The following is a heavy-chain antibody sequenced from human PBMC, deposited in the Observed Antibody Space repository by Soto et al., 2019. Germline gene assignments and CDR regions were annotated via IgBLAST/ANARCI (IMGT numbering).Heavy chain of an antibody. CDR1: GYSFTSYW. D-gene: IGHD5-12*01. CDR2: VDASDSCT. Sequence: GESLKISCKGSGYSFTSYWITWVRQMPGKGGEWMGRVDASDSCTNYSPSFRTHFTISSASSTNPAYLHWSSLKASDTAIYYCARGVKMAKPHTYYFDYWGQGTLVTVSS. CDR3: ARGVKMAKPHTYYFDY. J-gene: IGHJ4*02. V-gene: IGHV5-10-1*01.